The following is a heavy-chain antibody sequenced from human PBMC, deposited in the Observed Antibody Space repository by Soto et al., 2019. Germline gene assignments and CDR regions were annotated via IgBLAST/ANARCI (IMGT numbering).Heavy chain of an antibody. CDR1: GGPISSYY. CDR2: IYYSGST. CDR3: ARGSSGWPPRLDY. Sequence: QVQLQESGPGLVKPSETLSLNCTVSGGPISSYYWSWIRQSPGKGLEWIGYIYYSGSTNYNPSLKSRVTISVDTSKNQFSLELSSVIAADTAVYYCARGSSGWPPRLDYWGQGTLVPVSS. J-gene: IGHJ4*02. V-gene: IGHV4-59*01. D-gene: IGHD6-19*01.